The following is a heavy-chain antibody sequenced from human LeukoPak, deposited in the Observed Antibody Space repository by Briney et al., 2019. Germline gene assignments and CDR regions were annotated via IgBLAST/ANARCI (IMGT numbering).Heavy chain of an antibody. CDR1: GGSISSYY. CDR2: IYTSGST. V-gene: IGHV4-4*07. J-gene: IGHJ6*03. CDR3: ARDKGVRGVISYYYYMDV. Sequence: SETLSLTCTVSGGSISSYYWSWIRQPAGKGLEWIGRIYTSGSTNYNPSLKSRVTMSVDTSKNQFSLKLSSVTAADTAVYYCARDKGVRGVISYYYYMDVWGKGTTVTVSS. D-gene: IGHD3-10*01.